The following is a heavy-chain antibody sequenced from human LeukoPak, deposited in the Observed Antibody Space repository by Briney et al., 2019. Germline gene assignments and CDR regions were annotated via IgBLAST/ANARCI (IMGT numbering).Heavy chain of an antibody. J-gene: IGHJ4*02. Sequence: GGFLRLSCAASGFTFSSYSMNWVRQAPGKGLEWVSSISSSSSYIYYADSVKGRFTISRDNAKNSLYLQMNSLRAEDTAVYYCASSFGVVIIDYWGQGTLVTVSS. CDR2: ISSSSSYI. CDR1: GFTFSSYS. V-gene: IGHV3-21*01. CDR3: ASSFGVVIIDY. D-gene: IGHD3-3*01.